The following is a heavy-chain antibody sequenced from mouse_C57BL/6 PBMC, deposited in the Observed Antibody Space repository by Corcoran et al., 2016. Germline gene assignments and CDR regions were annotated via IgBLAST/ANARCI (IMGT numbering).Heavy chain of an antibody. J-gene: IGHJ1*03. V-gene: IGHV9-3*01. CDR3: ARGGREGDFDV. Sequence: QIQLVQSGPELKKPGETVKISCKASGYTFTTYGMNWVKPAPGKGLKWMGWINTYSGVPTYADDFKGRFAFSLETSASTAYLQINNLKNEDTATYFCARGGREGDFDVWGTGTTVTVSS. CDR1: GYTFTTYG. CDR2: INTYSGVP.